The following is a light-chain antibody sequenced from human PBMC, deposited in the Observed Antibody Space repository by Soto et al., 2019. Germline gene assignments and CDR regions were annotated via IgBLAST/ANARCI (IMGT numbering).Light chain of an antibody. V-gene: IGLV2-23*02. CDR3: CSTEGSSTYV. CDR1: GSDVGGYNF. CDR2: EVT. Sequence: QSVLTQPASVSGSPGQSITISCTGSGSDVGGYNFVSWYQQHPGKVPRLMIYEVTERPSGVSSRFSVSRCGNTASLTISGLQAEDEADYYCCSTEGSSTYVFRSGTRVTVL. J-gene: IGLJ1*01.